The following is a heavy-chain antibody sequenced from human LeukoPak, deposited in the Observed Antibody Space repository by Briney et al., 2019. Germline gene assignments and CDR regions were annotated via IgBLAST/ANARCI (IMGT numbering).Heavy chain of an antibody. CDR3: AREPGHYGTNWFDP. CDR2: IYYSGST. D-gene: IGHD4-17*01. CDR1: GGSISSSSYY. Sequence: PSETLSLTCTVSGGSISSSSYYWGWIRQPPGKGLEWIGSIYYSGSTYYNPSLKSRVTISVDTSKNQFSLKLNSVTAADTAVYYCAREPGHYGTNWFDPWGQGTLVTVSS. V-gene: IGHV4-39*02. J-gene: IGHJ5*02.